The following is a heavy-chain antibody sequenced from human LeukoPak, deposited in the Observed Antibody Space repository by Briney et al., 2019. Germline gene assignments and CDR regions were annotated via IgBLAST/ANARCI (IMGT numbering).Heavy chain of an antibody. CDR2: IYTSGST. CDR1: GGSFSSGSYY. CDR3: ARDGVDGYM. J-gene: IGHJ4*02. D-gene: IGHD5-24*01. Sequence: SETLSLTCTVSGGSFSSGSYYWSCIRQPAGRGLEWLGRIYTSGSTNYNPFLKSRVTISVNKTKKQFSLKMSCVTGENTAVYYCARDGVDGYMWGQGTVVSVSS. V-gene: IGHV4-61*02.